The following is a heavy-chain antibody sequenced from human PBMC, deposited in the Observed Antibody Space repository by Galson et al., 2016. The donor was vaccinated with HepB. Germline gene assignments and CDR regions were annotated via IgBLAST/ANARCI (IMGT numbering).Heavy chain of an antibody. V-gene: IGHV1-46*01. CDR1: GYSFTSYY. D-gene: IGHD2-15*01. CDR2: INCSGGST. J-gene: IGHJ4*02. CDR3: TRDPPSSGAHGDYFDY. Sequence: SVKVSCKASGYSFTSYYMHWARQAPGQGLEWMGIINCSGGSTSYAQKFQGRVTMTRDTSTSTVYMELSSLRSEDTAVYYCTRDPPSSGAHGDYFDYWGQGTLVTVSS.